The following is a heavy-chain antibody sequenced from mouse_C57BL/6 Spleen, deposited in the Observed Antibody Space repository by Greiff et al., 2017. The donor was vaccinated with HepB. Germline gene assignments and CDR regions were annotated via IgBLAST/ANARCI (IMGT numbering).Heavy chain of an antibody. J-gene: IGHJ3*01. Sequence: VQLKQSGPELVKPGASVKISCKASGYSFTGYYMNWVKQSPEKSLEWIGEINPSTGGTTYNQKFKAKATLTVDKSSSTAYMQLKSLTSEDSAVYYCARGYGSSYPFAYWGQGTLVTVSA. CDR1: GYSFTGYY. CDR3: ARGYGSSYPFAY. D-gene: IGHD1-1*01. V-gene: IGHV1-42*01. CDR2: INPSTGGT.